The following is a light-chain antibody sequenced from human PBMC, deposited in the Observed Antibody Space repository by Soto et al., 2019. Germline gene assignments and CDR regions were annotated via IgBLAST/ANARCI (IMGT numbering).Light chain of an antibody. CDR2: GAS. CDR3: QQYNDWPPWT. Sequence: EVVVTQSPATLSLSPGERASLSCRASQSVNSNLAWYQQKPGQAPRLLIYGASTRATGIPARFSGTGSATEFTLTISSLQSEDSAVYYCQQYNDWPPWTFGHGTKVEIK. CDR1: QSVNSN. V-gene: IGKV3D-15*01. J-gene: IGKJ1*01.